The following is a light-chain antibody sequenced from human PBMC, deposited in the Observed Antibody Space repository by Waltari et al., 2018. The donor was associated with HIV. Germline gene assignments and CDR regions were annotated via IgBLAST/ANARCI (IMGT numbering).Light chain of an antibody. V-gene: IGLV1-36*01. J-gene: IGLJ2*01. CDR1: IPNIGTNA. CDR3: AAWDDSLNGPL. Sequence: QSVLTQPPSVSEAPRQRVTISCSGSIPNIGTNAVNWYQQPPGKAPKLLIFYDDLLPSGVSDRFSGSKSGTSASLAISGLQSEDEADYYCAAWDDSLNGPLFGGGTKLTVL. CDR2: YDD.